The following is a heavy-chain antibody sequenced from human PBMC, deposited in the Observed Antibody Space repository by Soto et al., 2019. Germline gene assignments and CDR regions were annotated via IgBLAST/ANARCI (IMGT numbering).Heavy chain of an antibody. J-gene: IGHJ6*02. V-gene: IGHV3-21*01. D-gene: IGHD3-10*01. CDR3: ARSVVWFGELYYYYGMDV. CDR2: ISSSSSYI. CDR1: GFTFSSYS. Sequence: GGSLRLSCAASGFTFSSYSMNWVRQAPGKGLEWVSSISSSSSYIYYADSVKGRFTISRDNAKNSLYLQMNSLRAEDTAVYYCARSVVWFGELYYYYGMDVWGQGTTVTVSS.